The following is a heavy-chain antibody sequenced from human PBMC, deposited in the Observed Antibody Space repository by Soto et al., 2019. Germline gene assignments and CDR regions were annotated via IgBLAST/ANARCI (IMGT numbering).Heavy chain of an antibody. Sequence: GGSLRLSCAASGFTFSDHYMSWIRQAPGKGLEWIGYSSNSGSFTRYADSVKGRFSISRDNAKSSLYLQINSLRGDDTAIYYCVRSGDNYNLLDYWGQGTPVTVSS. V-gene: IGHV3-11*06. CDR2: SSNSGSFT. D-gene: IGHD1-1*01. CDR1: GFTFSDHY. CDR3: VRSGDNYNLLDY. J-gene: IGHJ4*02.